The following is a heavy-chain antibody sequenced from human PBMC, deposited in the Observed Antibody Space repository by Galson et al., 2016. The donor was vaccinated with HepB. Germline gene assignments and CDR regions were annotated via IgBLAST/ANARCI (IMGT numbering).Heavy chain of an antibody. V-gene: IGHV4-61*03. CDR3: ASRPGVGWFDP. CDR2: IYYTGST. CDR1: GASVTSVSYY. Sequence: ETLSLTCTVSGASVTSVSYYWSWIRQSPGKGLESVGYIYYTGSTNYNPPLEGRATISVETSKNHFSLKLSSVTAADTAAYYCASRPGVGWFDPWGQGTLVTVSS. J-gene: IGHJ5*02. D-gene: IGHD1-26*01.